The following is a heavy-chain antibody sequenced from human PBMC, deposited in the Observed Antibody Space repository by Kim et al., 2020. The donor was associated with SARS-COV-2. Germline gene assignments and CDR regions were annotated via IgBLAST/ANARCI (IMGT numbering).Heavy chain of an antibody. V-gene: IGHV4-4*06. Sequence: LKSRVTMSVDMSKNQFSLKLSSVTAADTAVYYCARDDLVYCDGDCRLFLDNWGQGTLVTVSS. J-gene: IGHJ4*02. D-gene: IGHD2-21*02. CDR3: ARDDLVYCDGDCRLFLDN.